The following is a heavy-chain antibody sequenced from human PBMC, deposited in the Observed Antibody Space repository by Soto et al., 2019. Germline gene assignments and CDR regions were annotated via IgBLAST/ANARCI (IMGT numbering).Heavy chain of an antibody. J-gene: IGHJ6*02. CDR2: LSGSGGST. Sequence: GGSLRLSCAASGFSFSRYAMSWVRQAPGQGLEWVSGLSGSGGSTSSADSVKGRFAISRDNSRNTLYLQMNSLRDEDTAMYYCARRASASNDYAIDVWGQGTTATVSS. CDR1: GFSFSRYA. D-gene: IGHD1-1*01. CDR3: ARRASASNDYAIDV. V-gene: IGHV3-23*01.